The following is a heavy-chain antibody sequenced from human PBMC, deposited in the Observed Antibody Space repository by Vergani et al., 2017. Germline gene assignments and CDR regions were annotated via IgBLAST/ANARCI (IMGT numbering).Heavy chain of an antibody. CDR3: AREIQHAVAGTRWFDP. D-gene: IGHD6-19*01. CDR2: IWYDGSNK. CDR1: GFTFSSYG. V-gene: IGHV3-33*01. Sequence: VQLVESGGGVDQPGRSLRLSCAASGFTFSSYGMHWVRQAPGKGLEWVAVIWYDGSNKYYADSVKGRFTISRDNSKNTLYLQMNSLRAEDTAVYYCAREIQHAVAGTRWFDPWGQGTLVTVSS. J-gene: IGHJ5*02.